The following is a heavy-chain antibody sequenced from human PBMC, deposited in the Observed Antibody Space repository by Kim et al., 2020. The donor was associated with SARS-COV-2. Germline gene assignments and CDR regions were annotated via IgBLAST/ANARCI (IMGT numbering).Heavy chain of an antibody. J-gene: IGHJ3*01. CDR3: ARVSRDSTYGG. CDR2: T. Sequence: TNYEQKLQGRVTMTTDTSTSTAYMELRSLRSDDTAVYYCARVSRDSTYGGWGQGTMVTVSS. V-gene: IGHV1-18*01. D-gene: IGHD4-17*01.